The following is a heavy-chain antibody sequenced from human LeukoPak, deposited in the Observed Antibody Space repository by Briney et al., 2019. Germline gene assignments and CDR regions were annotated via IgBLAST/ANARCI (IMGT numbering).Heavy chain of an antibody. D-gene: IGHD3-9*01. V-gene: IGHV3-74*01. Sequence: PGGSLRLSCAASGFTFSSYWMHWVRQAPGKGLVWVSRINSDGSSTSYADSVKGRFTISRDNAKNTLYLQMNSLRAEDTAVYYCARTMYYDILTGYFDAFDIWGQGTMVTVSS. J-gene: IGHJ3*02. CDR3: ARTMYYDILTGYFDAFDI. CDR2: INSDGSST. CDR1: GFTFSSYW.